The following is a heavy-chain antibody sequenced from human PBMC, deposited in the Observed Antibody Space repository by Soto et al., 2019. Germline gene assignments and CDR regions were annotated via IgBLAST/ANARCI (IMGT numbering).Heavy chain of an antibody. Sequence: QLQLQESGPGLVKPSETLSLTCTVSGGSISSSSYYWGWIRQPPGKGLEWIGSIYYSGSTYYNPSLKSRVTISVDTSKNQFSLKLSSVTAADTAVYYCARFSQLDYYFDYWGQGTLVTVSS. D-gene: IGHD1-1*01. CDR2: IYYSGST. CDR1: GGSISSSSYY. J-gene: IGHJ4*02. V-gene: IGHV4-39*01. CDR3: ARFSQLDYYFDY.